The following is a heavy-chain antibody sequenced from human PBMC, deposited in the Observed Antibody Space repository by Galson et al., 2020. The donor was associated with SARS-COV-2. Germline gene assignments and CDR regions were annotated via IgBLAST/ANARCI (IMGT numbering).Heavy chain of an antibody. V-gene: IGHV4-38-2*02. CDR2: IYQSGTA. D-gene: IGHD3-16*01. CDR3: ARVLYVNWIDP. J-gene: IGHJ5*02. Sequence: ETLSLTCTVSDYSISSGYFWGWIRQPPGKGLEWIANIYQSGTAYYNPSLKSRVSISVDASKSQFFLRLNSVTAEDTAVYYCARVLYVNWIDPWGQGTLVTVSS. CDR1: DYSISSGYF.